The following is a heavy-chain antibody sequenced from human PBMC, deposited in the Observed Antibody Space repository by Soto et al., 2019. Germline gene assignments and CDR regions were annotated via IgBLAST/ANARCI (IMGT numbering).Heavy chain of an antibody. CDR3: ARSCSSTSCYGNWFDP. Sequence: XETLSLTFTVSGCSISSYYWSWIRQPPGKGLEWIGYIYYSGSTNYNPSLKGRVTISVDTSKNQFSLKLSSVTAADTAVYYCARSCSSTSCYGNWFDPWGQGTLVTVSS. CDR2: IYYSGST. J-gene: IGHJ5*02. V-gene: IGHV4-59*01. D-gene: IGHD2-2*01. CDR1: GCSISSYY.